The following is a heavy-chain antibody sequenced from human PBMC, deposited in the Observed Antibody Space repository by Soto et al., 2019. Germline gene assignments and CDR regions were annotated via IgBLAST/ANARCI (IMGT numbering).Heavy chain of an antibody. J-gene: IGHJ4*02. Sequence: SETLSLTCTISSGSISSSDYTWGWIRQPPGKGLEWIGRIYYSGKTYYNPSLNSRISVSVDTSKNQFSLKLVSVTAADTAVYYCARHFVAVVIKGWGYWGQGTLVTVSS. V-gene: IGHV4-39*01. CDR3: ARHFVAVVIKGWGY. CDR1: SGSISSSDYT. D-gene: IGHD3-10*01. CDR2: IYYSGKT.